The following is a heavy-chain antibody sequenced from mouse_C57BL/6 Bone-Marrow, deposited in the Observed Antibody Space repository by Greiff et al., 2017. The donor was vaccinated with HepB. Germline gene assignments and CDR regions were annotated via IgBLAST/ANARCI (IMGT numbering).Heavy chain of an antibody. CDR1: GYSFTGYY. CDR2: IYPYNGVS. D-gene: IGHD2-2*01. V-gene: IGHV1-31*01. Sequence: EVKLMESGPELVKPGASVKISCKASGYSFTGYYMHWVKQSHGNILDWIGYIYPYNGVSSYNQKFKGKATLNVDKSSSTAYMELRSLTSEDSAVYYCARKWYGYGGAWFAYWGQGTLVTVSA. J-gene: IGHJ3*01. CDR3: ARKWYGYGGAWFAY.